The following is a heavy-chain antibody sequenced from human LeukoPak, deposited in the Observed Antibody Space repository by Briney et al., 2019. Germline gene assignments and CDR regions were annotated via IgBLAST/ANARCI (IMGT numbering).Heavy chain of an antibody. CDR3: ARHGRESNWFDP. V-gene: IGHV4-59*08. CDR1: GGSISSYY. CDR2: IYYSGST. D-gene: IGHD1-26*01. Sequence: SETLSLTCTVSGGSISSYYWSWIRQPPGKGLEWIGYIYYSGSTNYNPSLKSRVTISVDTSKNQFSLKLSSVTAADTAVYYCARHGRESNWFDPWGQGTLVTVSS. J-gene: IGHJ5*02.